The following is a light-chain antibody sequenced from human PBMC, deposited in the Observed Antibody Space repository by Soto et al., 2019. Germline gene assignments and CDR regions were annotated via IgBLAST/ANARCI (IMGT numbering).Light chain of an antibody. CDR3: QQRGNWPLLYT. Sequence: EIVLTQSPATLSLSPGERATLSCRASQSVSSYLAWYQQKPGQAPRLHIYDASNRATGIPARFSGSGSGTDFTLTIISLEPEDFALYYCQQRGNWPLLYTFGQGTKLEIK. CDR2: DAS. J-gene: IGKJ2*01. CDR1: QSVSSY. V-gene: IGKV3-11*01.